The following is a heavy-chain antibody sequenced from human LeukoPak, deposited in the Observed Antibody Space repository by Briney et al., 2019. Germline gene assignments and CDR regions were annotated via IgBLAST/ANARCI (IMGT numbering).Heavy chain of an antibody. CDR3: VRDPSGSGFAFDS. CDR2: IWFDGSNK. D-gene: IGHD1-1*01. J-gene: IGHJ4*02. Sequence: GGSLSLSCAASGFSFNRYSMNWVRQAPGKGLEWVAFIWFDGSNKHYADSVKGRFTISRDNSEDTLYLQMNSLRAEDTAVYYCVRDPSGSGFAFDSWGQGALVTVSS. CDR1: GFSFNRYS. V-gene: IGHV3-33*08.